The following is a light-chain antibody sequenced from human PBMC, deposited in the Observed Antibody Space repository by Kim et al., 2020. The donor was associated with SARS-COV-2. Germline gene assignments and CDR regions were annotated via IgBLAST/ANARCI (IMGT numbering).Light chain of an antibody. CDR2: EVS. Sequence: GQSITISCTGTSSDVGSYNLVSWYQQHPGKAPKLMIYEVSKRPSGVSNRFSGSKSGNTASQTISGLQAEDEADYYCCSYAGSSTVVFGGGTQLTVL. V-gene: IGLV2-23*02. CDR3: CSYAGSSTVV. CDR1: SSDVGSYNL. J-gene: IGLJ2*01.